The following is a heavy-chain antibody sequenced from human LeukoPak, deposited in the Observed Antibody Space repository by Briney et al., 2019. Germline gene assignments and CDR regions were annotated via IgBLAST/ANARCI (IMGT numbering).Heavy chain of an antibody. J-gene: IGHJ4*02. V-gene: IGHV4-4*09. D-gene: IGHD4-17*01. CDR1: GGSISSHY. CDR3: ARHYLYGDSSWDS. Sequence: SETLSLTCTVSGGSISSHYWSWIRQPPGEGLEWIAYTHTNGRTKYNPSLKSRVTISLDTSKNQVSLTLSSVTAADTAVYFCARHYLYGDSSWDSWGPGNLVTVSS. CDR2: THTNGRT.